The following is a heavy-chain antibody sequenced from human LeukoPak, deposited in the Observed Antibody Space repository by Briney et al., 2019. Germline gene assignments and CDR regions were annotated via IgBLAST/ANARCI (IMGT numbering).Heavy chain of an antibody. D-gene: IGHD2-21*01. V-gene: IGHV4-31*03. CDR1: GGSISSSSYY. CDR3: ARSEGSRLFAFDI. CDR2: IYYSGST. Sequence: SETLSLTCTVSGGSISSSSYYWSWIRQHPGKGLEWIGYIYYSGSTYYNPSLKSRVTISVDTSKNQFSLKLSSVTAADTAVYYCARSEGSRLFAFDIWGQGTMVTVSS. J-gene: IGHJ3*02.